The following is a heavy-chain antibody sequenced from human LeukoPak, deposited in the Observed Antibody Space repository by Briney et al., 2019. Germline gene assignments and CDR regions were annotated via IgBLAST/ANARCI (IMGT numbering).Heavy chain of an antibody. CDR1: GYTFTDYY. CDR2: VDPEDGET. V-gene: IGHV1-69-2*01. Sequence: ATVKISCKVSGYTFTDYYVHWVQQAPGKGLEWMGLVDPEDGETIYAEKFQGRVTITADTSTDTAYMELSSLRSEDAAVYYCATEGTIFGGEFDYWGQGTLVTVSS. CDR3: ATEGTIFGGEFDY. D-gene: IGHD3-3*01. J-gene: IGHJ4*02.